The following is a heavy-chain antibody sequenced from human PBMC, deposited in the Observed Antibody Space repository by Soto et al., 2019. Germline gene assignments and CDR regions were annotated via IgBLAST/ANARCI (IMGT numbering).Heavy chain of an antibody. CDR2: IHNSGST. CDR3: ARGLSSPSATGI. J-gene: IGHJ4*02. Sequence: QPQLQESGPGLVKPSETLSLTCTVSGGSVSSCCNYWGWVRQPPGKGLEWIGSIHNSGSTSYNPSHRSRVTIPVDTPKNQFSLTLTSVTAADTAVYYCARGLSSPSATGIWGQGILVTVSS. D-gene: IGHD6-6*01. V-gene: IGHV4-39*01. CDR1: GGSVSSCCNY.